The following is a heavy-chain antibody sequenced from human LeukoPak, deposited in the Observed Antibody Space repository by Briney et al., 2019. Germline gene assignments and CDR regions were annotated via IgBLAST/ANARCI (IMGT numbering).Heavy chain of an antibody. CDR1: GGTFGSYA. CDR3: ARDWTGGSGSIGVVWFDP. Sequence: SVKVSCKASGGTFGSYAISWVRQAPGQGLEWMGGIIPIFGTANYAQKFQGRVTITADESTSTAYMELSSLRSEDTAVYYCARDWTGGSGSIGVVWFDPWGQGTLVTVSS. CDR2: IIPIFGTA. J-gene: IGHJ5*02. V-gene: IGHV1-69*01. D-gene: IGHD3-10*01.